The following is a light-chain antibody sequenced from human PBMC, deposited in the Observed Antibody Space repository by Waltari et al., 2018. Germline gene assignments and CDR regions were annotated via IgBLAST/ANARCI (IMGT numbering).Light chain of an antibody. Sequence: EIVLTQPPGTLSLSPGERATLSCRASRSVSSTYLAWYQQKPGQTPRLLIYGASSRATGIPDRFSGSGSGTDFTLTISRLEPEDFAVYYCQQYGIPPYTFGQGTKLEIK. V-gene: IGKV3-20*01. CDR2: GAS. CDR1: RSVSSTY. J-gene: IGKJ2*01. CDR3: QQYGIPPYT.